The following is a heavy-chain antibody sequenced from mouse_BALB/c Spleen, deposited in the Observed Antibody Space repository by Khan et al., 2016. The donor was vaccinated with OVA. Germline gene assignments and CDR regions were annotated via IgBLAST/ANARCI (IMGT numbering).Heavy chain of an antibody. D-gene: IGHD2-14*01. V-gene: IGHV1-4*01. CDR3: ARDGAYYRNDGWFAY. J-gene: IGHJ3*01. CDR1: GYTFTSYT. CDR2: INPSSGYT. Sequence: VKLLESGAELARPGASVKMSCKASGYTFTSYTIHWIKQRPGPGLEWIGYINPSSGYTNYNQKFKDKATLTADKSSTTAYMQLSSLTSDDSAVYYCARDGAYYRNDGWFAYWGQGTLVTVSA.